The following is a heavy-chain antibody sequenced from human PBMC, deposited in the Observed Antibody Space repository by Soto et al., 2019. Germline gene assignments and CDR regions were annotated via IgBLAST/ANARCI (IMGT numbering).Heavy chain of an antibody. CDR3: ARDNSPYSSGWHNRHFDY. Sequence: QVQLVESGGGVVQPGRSLKLSCEASGFTFSSYAMHWVRQAPGKGLEWVAVISYDGSNKYYADSVKGRFTISRDNYKNTLYLQMNSLRAEDTAVYYCARDNSPYSSGWHNRHFDYWGQGTLFTVSS. J-gene: IGHJ4*02. CDR1: GFTFSSYA. V-gene: IGHV3-30-3*01. CDR2: ISYDGSNK. D-gene: IGHD6-19*01.